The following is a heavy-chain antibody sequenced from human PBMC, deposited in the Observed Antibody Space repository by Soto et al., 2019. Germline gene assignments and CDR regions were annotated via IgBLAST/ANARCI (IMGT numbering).Heavy chain of an antibody. V-gene: IGHV1-46*01. CDR1: GYTFTSYY. D-gene: IGHD5-18*01. Sequence: WASVKVSCKASGYTFTSYYMNWVRQAPGQGLEWMGIINPSGGSTSYAQKFQGRVTMTRDTSTSTVYMELSSLRSEDTAVYYCACEADTARAEQQFDYWGQGTLVTVSS. J-gene: IGHJ4*02. CDR2: INPSGGST. CDR3: ACEADTARAEQQFDY.